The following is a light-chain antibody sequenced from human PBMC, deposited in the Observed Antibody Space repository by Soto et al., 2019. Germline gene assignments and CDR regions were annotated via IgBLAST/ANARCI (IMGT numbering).Light chain of an antibody. J-gene: IGKJ3*01. V-gene: IGKV3-15*01. Sequence: EILMTQSPATLSVSPGERATLSCRASQSLSRYLAWYQQKPGQAPRLLIYGASTRASGIPARFSGRGSGTEFTLTISSLQSEDVALYYCQHDDDWPHAFTCGPGTKVDL. CDR2: GAS. CDR3: QHDDDWPHAFT. CDR1: QSLSRY.